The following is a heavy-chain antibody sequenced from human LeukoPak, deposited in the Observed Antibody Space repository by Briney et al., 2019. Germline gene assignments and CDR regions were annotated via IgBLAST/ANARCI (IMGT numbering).Heavy chain of an antibody. J-gene: IGHJ4*02. CDR2: INPSGGST. D-gene: IGHD2-2*02. CDR3: ARDLPAGLLYRFDY. Sequence: GASVKVSCKASGYTFTSYYMHWVRQSPGQGLGWMRMINPSGGSTSYAHKFQVRVTMTRDTSMTTVYMELSSLTSEDTAVYYCARDLPAGLLYRFDYWGQGTLVTVSS. V-gene: IGHV1-46*01. CDR1: GYTFTSYY.